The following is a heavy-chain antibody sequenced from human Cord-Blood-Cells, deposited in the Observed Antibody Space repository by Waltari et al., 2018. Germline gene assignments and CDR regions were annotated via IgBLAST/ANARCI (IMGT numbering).Heavy chain of an antibody. D-gene: IGHD4-17*01. CDR3: ARQAGDYYYYGMDV. J-gene: IGHJ6*02. CDR1: GVSISSYY. Sequence: QVQLQESGPGLVKPSATLSLTCTVSGVSISSYYWSWIRQPAGKGLEWIGRSYTSGSTNYNPSLKSRVTMSVDTSKNQFSLKLSSVTAADTAVYYCARQAGDYYYYGMDVWGQGTTVTVSS. CDR2: SYTSGST. V-gene: IGHV4-4*07.